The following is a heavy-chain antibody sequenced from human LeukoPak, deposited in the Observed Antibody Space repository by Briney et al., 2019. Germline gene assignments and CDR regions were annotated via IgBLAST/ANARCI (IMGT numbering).Heavy chain of an antibody. D-gene: IGHD5-18*01. V-gene: IGHV3-23*01. CDR1: GFTFSGYG. Sequence: GGTLRLSCAASGFTFSGYGMSWVRQAPGKGLEWVSAISGSGGSTYYAVSVKGRFTISRDNSKNSLYLQMNSLRAEDTAVYYCARGLYSYGFRYNWFDPWGQGTLVTVSS. CDR2: ISGSGGST. J-gene: IGHJ5*02. CDR3: ARGLYSYGFRYNWFDP.